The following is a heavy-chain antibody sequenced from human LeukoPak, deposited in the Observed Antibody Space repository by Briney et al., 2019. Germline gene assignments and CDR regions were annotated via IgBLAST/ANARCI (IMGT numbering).Heavy chain of an antibody. CDR3: GKGGHSSSWYLVTSEYFQP. D-gene: IGHD6-13*01. CDR2: ISGSGGST. Sequence: PGGTLRLSCAASGFTFSSDTMSWVRQAPGKGLEWGSAISGSGGSTYYADSVKGRFTISRDNSKNTLYLQMNSLRAEDTAVYYCGKGGHSSSWYLVTSEYFQPWGQGTLVTVSS. CDR1: GFTFSSDT. J-gene: IGHJ1*01. V-gene: IGHV3-23*01.